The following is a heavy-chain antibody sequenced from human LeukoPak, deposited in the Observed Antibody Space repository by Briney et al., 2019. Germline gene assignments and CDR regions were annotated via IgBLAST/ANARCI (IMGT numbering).Heavy chain of an antibody. V-gene: IGHV3-74*01. J-gene: IGHJ4*02. CDR1: GFTFSNYW. CDR2: INADGSTI. Sequence: GGSLRLSCAASGFTFSNYWMHWVRQAPGKGLVCVSRINADGSTINYADSVKGRFTISRDNAKNTLYLQMNSLTAEDTALYYCATAGNYRFDYWGQGILVTVSS. CDR3: ATAGNYRFDY. D-gene: IGHD5-24*01.